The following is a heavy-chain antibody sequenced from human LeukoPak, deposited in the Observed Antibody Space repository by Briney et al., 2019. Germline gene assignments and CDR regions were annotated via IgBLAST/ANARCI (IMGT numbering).Heavy chain of an antibody. D-gene: IGHD3-3*01. CDR1: GFTFSGSA. Sequence: PGGSLRLSCAASGFTFSGSAMHWVRQASGKGLEWVGRIRSKANSYATAYAASVKGRFTISRDDSKNTAYLQMNSLKTEDTAVYYCAKKRDRFGVVISHLGYWGQGTLVTVSS. CDR3: AKKRDRFGVVISHLGY. V-gene: IGHV3-73*01. J-gene: IGHJ4*02. CDR2: IRSKANSYAT.